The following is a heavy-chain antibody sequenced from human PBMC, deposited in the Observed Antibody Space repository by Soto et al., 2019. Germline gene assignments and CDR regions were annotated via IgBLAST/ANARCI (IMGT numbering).Heavy chain of an antibody. CDR1: SGSISSSNW. CDR3: ARVPHTVIGWFDP. J-gene: IGHJ5*02. Sequence: PSETLSLTCAVSSGSISSSNWWSWVRQPPGKGLEGIGEIYHIGSTNYNPSLKSRVTISVDKSKNQFSLKLSSVTAADTAVYYCARVPHTVIGWFDPWGQGTLVTVSS. D-gene: IGHD2-21*01. V-gene: IGHV4-4*02. CDR2: IYHIGST.